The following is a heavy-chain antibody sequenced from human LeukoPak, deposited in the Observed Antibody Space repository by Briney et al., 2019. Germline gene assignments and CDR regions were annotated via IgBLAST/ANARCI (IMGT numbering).Heavy chain of an antibody. CDR1: GYTFTSYY. V-gene: IGHV1-46*01. J-gene: IGHJ3*01. D-gene: IGHD3-22*01. CDR2: INPSGGST. CDR3: ARETRGYGDAFDL. Sequence: ASVKVSCKASGYTFTSYYMHWVRQAPGQGLEWMGIINPSGGSTSYAQKFQGRVTITRNTSISTAYMELSSLRSEDTAVYYCARETRGYGDAFDLWGQGTMISVSS.